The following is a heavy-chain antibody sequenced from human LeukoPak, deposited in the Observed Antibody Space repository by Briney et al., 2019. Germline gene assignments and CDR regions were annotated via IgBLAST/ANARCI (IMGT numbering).Heavy chain of an antibody. CDR1: GGSISSYY. CDR2: ISYSGST. V-gene: IGHV4-59*01. D-gene: IGHD3-22*01. CDR3: ARDTSGYYYDSSGYYLGYYYYYGMDV. Sequence: SETLTLTCTVSGGSISSYYWSWIRQPPGKGLEWIGYISYSGSTNYNPSLKSRVTISVDTSKNQFSLKLSSVTAADTAVYYCARDTSGYYYDSSGYYLGYYYYYGMDVWGQGTTVTVSS. J-gene: IGHJ6*02.